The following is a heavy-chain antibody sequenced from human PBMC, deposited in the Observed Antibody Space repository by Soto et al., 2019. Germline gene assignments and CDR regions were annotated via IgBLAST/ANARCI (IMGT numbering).Heavy chain of an antibody. CDR1: GYSFGNFG. Sequence: QVQLVQSGTEVKKPGASVKVSCKASGYSFGNFGISWVRQAPGQGLEWMGWISAYNGNTNYAGQFRDRVTMTTDTSTYTAHMELRSLRSDDTAVYFCARTSAAGLDFWCQGTLVIVSS. V-gene: IGHV1-18*01. CDR3: ARTSAAGLDF. J-gene: IGHJ4*02. D-gene: IGHD6-13*01. CDR2: ISAYNGNT.